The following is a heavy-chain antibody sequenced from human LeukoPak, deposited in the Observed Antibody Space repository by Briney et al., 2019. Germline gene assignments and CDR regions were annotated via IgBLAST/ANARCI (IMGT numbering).Heavy chain of an antibody. V-gene: IGHV3-23*01. J-gene: IGHJ4*02. D-gene: IGHD6-13*01. CDR2: ISGSGDHT. CDR1: GFTFDDYG. Sequence: GGSLRLSCAASGFTFDDYGMSWVRQAPGKGLEWVSVISGSGDHTYYADSVRGRFTISRDNFKNTLYLQMNSLRTEDTAVYYCANGAAAGTPTIGDYWGQGTLVTVSS. CDR3: ANGAAAGTPTIGDY.